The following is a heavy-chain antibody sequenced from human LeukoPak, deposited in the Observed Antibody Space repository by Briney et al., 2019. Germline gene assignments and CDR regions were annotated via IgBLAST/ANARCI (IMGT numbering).Heavy chain of an antibody. CDR2: INAGNGNT. D-gene: IGHD5-18*01. J-gene: IGHJ4*02. V-gene: IGHV1-3*01. CDR1: GYTFTSYA. Sequence: GASVKVSCKASGYTFTSYAMHWVRQAPGQRLEWMEWINAGNGNTKYSQKFQGRVTITRDTSASTAYMELSSLRSEDTAVYYCARDPLWFNLGYFDYWGQGTLVTVSS. CDR3: ARDPLWFNLGYFDY.